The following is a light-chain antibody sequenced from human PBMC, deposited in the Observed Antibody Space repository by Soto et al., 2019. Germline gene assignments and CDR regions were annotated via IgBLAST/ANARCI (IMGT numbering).Light chain of an antibody. CDR1: SSDVGGYNF. J-gene: IGLJ1*01. Sequence: QSARTQPRSVSGSPGQSVTISCTGTSSDVGGYNFVSWYQQHPGKAPKLIIYDVSKRPSGVPVRFSGSKSGNTASLTISGLQPEDESDYYCCSYAGSYSYVFAPGTKVTVL. V-gene: IGLV2-11*01. CDR3: CSYAGSYSYV. CDR2: DVS.